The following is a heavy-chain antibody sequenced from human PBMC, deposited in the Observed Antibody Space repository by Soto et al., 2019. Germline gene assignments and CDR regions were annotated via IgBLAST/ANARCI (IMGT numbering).Heavy chain of an antibody. D-gene: IGHD6-13*01. CDR2: IYSTGNT. V-gene: IGHV4-39*01. J-gene: IGHJ6*02. CDR3: RRSSRYSTDV. Sequence: SETLSLTCTVSGDSIRSSSYWGWIRQPPGKGLEWIGSIYSTGNTYYTPSLNSQVTLSVDTSKNLFSLNVIFLTAADTAVYYCRRSSRYSTDVWGQGTTVTVSS. CDR1: GDSIRSSSY.